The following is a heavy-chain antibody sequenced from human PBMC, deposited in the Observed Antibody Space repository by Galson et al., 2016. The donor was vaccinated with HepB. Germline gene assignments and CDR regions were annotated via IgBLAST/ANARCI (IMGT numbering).Heavy chain of an antibody. Sequence: SLRLSCAASGFTFSSYAMHWVRQAPGKGLEWVSLISYDKNNKHYADSVKGRFFISRDNSRNTLYVQMNSLRPEDTAVYYCAAMREASTSFYGAQSYWGQGTLVTVSS. J-gene: IGHJ4*02. V-gene: IGHV3-30*04. D-gene: IGHD2-2*01. CDR2: ISYDKNNK. CDR1: GFTFSSYA. CDR3: AAMREASTSFYGAQSY.